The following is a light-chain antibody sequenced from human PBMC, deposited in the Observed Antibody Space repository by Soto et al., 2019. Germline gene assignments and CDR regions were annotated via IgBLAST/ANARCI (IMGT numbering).Light chain of an antibody. V-gene: IGKV3-11*01. CDR2: DAS. CDR1: QSVSSY. Sequence: EIVMTQSPATLSVSPGERATGGWLASQSVSSYLAWYQQKPGQAPRLLIYDASNRATGIPARFSGSGSGTDFTLTISSLEPEDFAVYYCQQRSNWPITFGQGTRLE. CDR3: QQRSNWPIT. J-gene: IGKJ5*01.